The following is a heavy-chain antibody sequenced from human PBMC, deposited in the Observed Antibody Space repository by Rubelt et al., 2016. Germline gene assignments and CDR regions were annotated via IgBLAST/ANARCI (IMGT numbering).Heavy chain of an antibody. D-gene: IGHD3-10*01. CDR1: GYTFTDYD. CDR3: AREIGSMAAPFDY. V-gene: IGHV1-2*02. J-gene: IGHJ4*02. Sequence: QVQLVQSGAEVKKPGASVKVSCKASGYTFTDYDMHWVLQAPGQGLEWVGSIRPNSGDTIYAQKFQGRVTMTRDTSSNTGYMEVSRLRSDDTAVYYCAREIGSMAAPFDYWGQGTLVTVSS. CDR2: IRPNSGDT.